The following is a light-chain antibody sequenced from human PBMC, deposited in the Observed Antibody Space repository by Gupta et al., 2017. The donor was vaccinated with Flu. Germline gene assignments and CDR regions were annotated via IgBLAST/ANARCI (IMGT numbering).Light chain of an antibody. CDR2: EDS. J-gene: IGLJ3*02. CDR3: QVCDNSYNVWV. V-gene: IGLV3-21*02. Sequence: GQTARIAWGGNDIGSKSFHWYQHRPGGAAILDVYEDSDRPSRIAERFSGSNSGNTATLTISRVEAGDEADYYCQVCDNSYNVWVFGGGTKLTVL. CDR1: DIGSKS.